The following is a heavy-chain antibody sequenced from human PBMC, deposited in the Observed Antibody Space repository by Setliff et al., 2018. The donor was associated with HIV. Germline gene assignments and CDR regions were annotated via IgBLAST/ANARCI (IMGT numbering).Heavy chain of an antibody. CDR2: MYYGGST. Sequence: SETLSLTCTVSGGPFRVYYWTWVRQPPGKGLEWIGNMYYGGSTNSNPSLKSRVTMSIDASKNQFSLNLRSVTAADTAMYYCARAKGYCNDDGCFSNFDYWGQGTLVTVSS. D-gene: IGHD2-15*01. CDR1: GGPFRVYY. CDR3: ARAKGYCNDDGCFSNFDY. V-gene: IGHV4-59*01. J-gene: IGHJ4*02.